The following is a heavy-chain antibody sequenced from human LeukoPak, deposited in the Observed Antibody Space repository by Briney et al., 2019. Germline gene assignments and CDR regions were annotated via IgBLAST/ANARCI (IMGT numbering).Heavy chain of an antibody. CDR1: GFTFSSYS. Sequence: GGSLRLSCAASGFTFSSYSMNWVRQAPGKGLEWVSSISSSSSYIYYADSVKGRFTISRDNAKNSLYLQMNSLRAEDTAVYYCARGGYSYGYRNPIDYWGQGTLVTVSS. D-gene: IGHD5-18*01. V-gene: IGHV3-21*04. CDR3: ARGGYSYGYRNPIDY. CDR2: ISSSSSYI. J-gene: IGHJ4*02.